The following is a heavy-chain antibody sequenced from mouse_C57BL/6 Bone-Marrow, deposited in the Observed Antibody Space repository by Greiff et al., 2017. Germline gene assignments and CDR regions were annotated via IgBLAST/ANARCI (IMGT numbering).Heavy chain of an antibody. CDR1: GYSITSGYY. J-gene: IGHJ4*01. Sequence: ESGPGLVKPSQSLSLTCSVTGYSITSGYYWNWIRQFPGNKLEWMGYISYDGSNNYNPSLKNRISITRDTSKNQFFLKLNSVTTEDTATYYCARGVLFITTVVATDYAMDYWGQGTSVTVSS. CDR2: ISYDGSN. CDR3: ARGVLFITTVVATDYAMDY. D-gene: IGHD1-1*01. V-gene: IGHV3-6*01.